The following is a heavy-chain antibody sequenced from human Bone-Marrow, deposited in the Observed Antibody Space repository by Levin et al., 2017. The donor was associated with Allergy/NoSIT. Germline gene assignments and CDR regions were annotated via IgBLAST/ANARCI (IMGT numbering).Heavy chain of an antibody. CDR2: ISSDANRK. Sequence: TGGSLRLSCAASGFTLGNYAMHWVRQAPGKGLEWVAVISSDANRKHYADSVKGRFSISRDNSKSMLYLQMDSLRSEDTAVYYCARVGYGDYLEFWGVGTLVTVSS. CDR3: ARVGYGDYLEF. D-gene: IGHD4-17*01. J-gene: IGHJ4*02. CDR1: GFTLGNYA. V-gene: IGHV3-30-3*01.